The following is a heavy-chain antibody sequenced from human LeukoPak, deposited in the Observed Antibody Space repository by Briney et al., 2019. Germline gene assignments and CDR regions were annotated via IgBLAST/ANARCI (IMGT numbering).Heavy chain of an antibody. CDR1: GFIFSSYA. CDR3: ARGGIAMAYNWFDP. Sequence: GGSLRLSCAASGFIFSSYAMSWVRQAPGKGLEWVANIKQDGSEKYYVDSVKSRFTISRDNAKNSLYLQMNSLRAEDTAVYYCARGGIAMAYNWFDPWGQGTLVTVSS. J-gene: IGHJ5*02. CDR2: IKQDGSEK. D-gene: IGHD5-18*01. V-gene: IGHV3-7*03.